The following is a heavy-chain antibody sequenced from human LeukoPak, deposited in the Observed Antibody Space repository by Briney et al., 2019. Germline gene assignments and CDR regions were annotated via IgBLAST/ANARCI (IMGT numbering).Heavy chain of an antibody. D-gene: IGHD4-23*01. Sequence: GGSLRLSCAASGFTLKDYYMSGLRQAPGKGLEWVSYISSSSSYTNYADSVKGRFTISRDNAKNSLYLQVNSLRAKDTAVYYCARFATVVTGGFDYWGQGTLVTVSS. CDR3: ARFATVVTGGFDY. J-gene: IGHJ4*02. CDR2: ISSSSSYT. CDR1: GFTLKDYY. V-gene: IGHV3-11*03.